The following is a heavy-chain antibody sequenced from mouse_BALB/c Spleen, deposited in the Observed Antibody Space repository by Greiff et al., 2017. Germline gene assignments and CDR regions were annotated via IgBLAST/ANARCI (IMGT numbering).Heavy chain of an antibody. V-gene: IGHV1-54*01. D-gene: IGHD1-1*01. J-gene: IGHJ2*01. CDR1: GYAFTNYL. Sequence: QVQLQQSGAELVRPGTSVKVSCKASGYAFTNYLIEWVKQRPGQGLEWIGVINPGSGGTNYNEKFKGKATLTADKSSSTAYMQLSSLTSDDSAVYFCARYGDWFDYWGQGTTLTVSS. CDR2: INPGSGGT. CDR3: ARYGDWFDY.